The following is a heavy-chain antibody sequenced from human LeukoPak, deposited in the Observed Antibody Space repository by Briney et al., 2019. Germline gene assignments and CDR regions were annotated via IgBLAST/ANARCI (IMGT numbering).Heavy chain of an antibody. V-gene: IGHV3-7*03. CDR2: IKQDGSEK. J-gene: IGHJ4*02. D-gene: IGHD5-24*01. Sequence: GGSLGLSCAASGFNFGTSWMSWVRQAPGKGLEWVANIKQDGSEKYYVDSVKGRFTISRDNAKKSLYLQMNSLRAEDTAVYYCARDPLKWLQLDYWGQGTLVTVSS. CDR3: ARDPLKWLQLDY. CDR1: GFNFGTSW.